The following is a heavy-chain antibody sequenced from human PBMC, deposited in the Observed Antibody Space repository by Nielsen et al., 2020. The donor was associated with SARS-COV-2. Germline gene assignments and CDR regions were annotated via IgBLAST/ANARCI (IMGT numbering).Heavy chain of an antibody. D-gene: IGHD4-23*01. J-gene: IGHJ6*02. CDR3: AKGYGGHYYYYYGMDV. Sequence: GESLKISCAASGFTFSSYAMSWVRQAPGKGLEWVSAISGSGGSTYYADSVKGRFTISRDNSKNSLYLQMNSLRTEDTALYYCAKGYGGHYYYYYGMDVWGQGTTVTVSS. CDR2: ISGSGGST. V-gene: IGHV3-23*01. CDR1: GFTFSSYA.